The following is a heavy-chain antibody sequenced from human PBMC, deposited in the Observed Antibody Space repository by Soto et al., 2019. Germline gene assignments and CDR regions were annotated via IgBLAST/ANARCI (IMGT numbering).Heavy chain of an antibody. Sequence: PGGSLRLAYAASGFTFSSYAMSWVRQAPGKGLEWVSAISGSGGSTYYADSVKGRFTISRDNSKNTLYLQMNSLRAEDTAVYYCAKDRSRYCSGGSCYILDYSGQGTLVTVSS. CDR3: AKDRSRYCSGGSCYILDY. V-gene: IGHV3-23*01. CDR1: GFTFSSYA. CDR2: ISGSGGST. J-gene: IGHJ4*02. D-gene: IGHD2-15*01.